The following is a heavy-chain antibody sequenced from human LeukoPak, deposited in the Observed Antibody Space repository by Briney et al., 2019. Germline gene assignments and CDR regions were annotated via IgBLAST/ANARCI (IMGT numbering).Heavy chain of an antibody. CDR3: ARDTVRGVIITAMGWIDY. D-gene: IGHD3-10*01. CDR2: INGHGSEI. J-gene: IGHJ4*02. V-gene: IGHV3-7*01. Sequence: GGSLRLSCAASGFTFSMSWMTWVRQAPGKGLEWVASINGHGSEIHYVDSVKGRFTISRDNSKNTLYLQMNSLRAEDTAVYYCARDTVRGVIITAMGWIDYWGQGTLVTVSS. CDR1: GFTFSMSW.